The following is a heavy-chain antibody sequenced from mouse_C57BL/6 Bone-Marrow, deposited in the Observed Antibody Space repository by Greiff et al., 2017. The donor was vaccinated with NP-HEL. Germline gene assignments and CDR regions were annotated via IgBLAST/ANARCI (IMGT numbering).Heavy chain of an antibody. CDR3: ARGNDFRWFAY. D-gene: IGHD2-4*01. J-gene: IGHJ3*01. Sequence: QVQLKESGAELARPGASVKLSCKASGYTFTSYGISWVKQRTGQGLEWIGEIYPRSGNTYYNEKFKGKATLTADKSSSTAYMELRSLTSEDSAVYFCARGNDFRWFAYWGQGTLVTVSA. V-gene: IGHV1-81*01. CDR1: GYTFTSYG. CDR2: IYPRSGNT.